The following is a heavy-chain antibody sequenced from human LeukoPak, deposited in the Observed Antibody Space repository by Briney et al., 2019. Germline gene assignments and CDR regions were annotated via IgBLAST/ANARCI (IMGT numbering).Heavy chain of an antibody. V-gene: IGHV3-30*18. Sequence: PGRSLRLSCAASGFTFSSYGMHWVRQAPGKGLEWVAVIWYGESNKYYADSVKGRFTISRDNSKNTLYLQMNSLRAEDTAVYYCAKDSLAGSTFFDYWGQGTLVTVSS. CDR2: IWYGESNK. J-gene: IGHJ4*02. CDR3: AKDSLAGSTFFDY. D-gene: IGHD6-13*01. CDR1: GFTFSSYG.